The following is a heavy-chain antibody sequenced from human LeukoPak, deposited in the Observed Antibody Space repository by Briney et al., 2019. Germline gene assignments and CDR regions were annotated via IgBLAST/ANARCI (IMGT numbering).Heavy chain of an antibody. CDR2: ISGSGDNT. CDR3: ARVGLNDYGSGTYADY. D-gene: IGHD3-10*01. V-gene: IGHV3-23*01. CDR1: GFTFNTYG. Sequence: PGGTLRLSCAASGFTFNTYGMSWVRQAPGKGLEWVSAISGSGDNTDYADSVKGRFTISRDNSKNTLYLQMNTLRAEDTAVYYCARVGLNDYGSGTYADYWGQGTLVTVSS. J-gene: IGHJ4*02.